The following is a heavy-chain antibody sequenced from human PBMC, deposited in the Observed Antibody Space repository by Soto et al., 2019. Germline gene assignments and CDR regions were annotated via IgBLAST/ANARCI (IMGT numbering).Heavy chain of an antibody. CDR2: IYYSGST. J-gene: IGHJ6*02. CDR1: GGSISSGDYY. CDR3: ARDLWGYCGTDCYPLDV. V-gene: IGHV4-30-4*02. Sequence: PSETLSLTCTVSGGSISSGDYYWSWIRQPPGKGLEWIGYIYYSGSTYYSPSLKSRVTISVDTSKNQFSLKLNSVTAADTAVYYCARDLWGYCGTDCYPLDVWGQGTTVTVSS. D-gene: IGHD2-21*02.